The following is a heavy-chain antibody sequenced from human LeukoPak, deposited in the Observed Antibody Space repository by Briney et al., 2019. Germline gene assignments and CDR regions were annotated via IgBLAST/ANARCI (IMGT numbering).Heavy chain of an antibody. D-gene: IGHD1-26*01. CDR3: ARDHRGSYGLDAFEI. CDR2: IIPMFGTA. J-gene: IGHJ3*02. CDR1: GGTFSSYA. Sequence: ASVKVSCKASGGTFSSYAISWVRQAPGQGLEWMGGIIPMFGTANYAQKFQGRVTITADESTSTAYMELRSLTSDDTAVYYCARDHRGSYGLDAFEIWGQGTMVTVSS. V-gene: IGHV1-69*13.